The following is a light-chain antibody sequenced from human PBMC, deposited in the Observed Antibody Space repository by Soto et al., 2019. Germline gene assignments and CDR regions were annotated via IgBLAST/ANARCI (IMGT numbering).Light chain of an antibody. CDR3: QHYDTFPPGFT. CDR1: QDIRNY. Sequence: DIQMTQSPSSLSASVGDRVTITCQASQDIRNYLNWYQQKPGKAPKLLIYDASNLETGVTSRFSGSGSGTDFAFTINGLQPEDLATYYCQHYDTFPPGFTFGPGTKVDIK. CDR2: DAS. V-gene: IGKV1-33*01. J-gene: IGKJ3*01.